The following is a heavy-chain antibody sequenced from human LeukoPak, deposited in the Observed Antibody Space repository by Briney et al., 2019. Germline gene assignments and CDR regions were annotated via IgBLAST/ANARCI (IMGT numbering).Heavy chain of an antibody. V-gene: IGHV3-21*01. CDR3: ARELASYDSSGYPSY. D-gene: IGHD3-22*01. CDR2: ISSSSSYI. CDR1: GFTFSSYS. Sequence: PGGSLRLSCAASGFTFSSYSMNWVRQAPGKGLEWVSSISSSSSYICYADSVKGRFTISRDNAKNSLYLQMNSLRAEDTAVYYCARELASYDSSGYPSYWGQGTLVTVSS. J-gene: IGHJ4*02.